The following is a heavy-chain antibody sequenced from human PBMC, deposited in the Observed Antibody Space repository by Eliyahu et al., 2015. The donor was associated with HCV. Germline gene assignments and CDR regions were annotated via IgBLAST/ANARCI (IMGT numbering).Heavy chain of an antibody. CDR2: IYHSGST. D-gene: IGHD5-12*01. CDR1: GYSXXSGYY. J-gene: IGHJ4*02. Sequence: QVQLQESGPGLVKPSETLSLTCAVSGYSXXSGYYWGWIRQPPGKGLEWIGSIYHSGSTYYNPSLKSRVTISVDTSKNQFSLKLSSVTAADTAVYYCASSPEPERGYSGYLDYWGQGTLVTVSS. CDR3: ASSPEPERGYSGYLDY. V-gene: IGHV4-38-2*01.